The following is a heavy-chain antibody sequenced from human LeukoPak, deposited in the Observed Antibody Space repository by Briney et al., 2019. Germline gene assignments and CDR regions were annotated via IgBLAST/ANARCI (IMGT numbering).Heavy chain of an antibody. CDR2: ISYDGSNK. CDR1: GFTFSSYA. D-gene: IGHD1-26*01. J-gene: IGHJ4*02. Sequence: GGSLRLSCAASGFTFSSYAMHWVRQAPGKGLEWVAVISYDGSNKYYTDSVKGRFTISRDKSKNTLHLQMNSLRAEDTAIYYCARDTSFAVGATLDFWGQGTLVTVSS. V-gene: IGHV3-30*10. CDR3: ARDTSFAVGATLDF.